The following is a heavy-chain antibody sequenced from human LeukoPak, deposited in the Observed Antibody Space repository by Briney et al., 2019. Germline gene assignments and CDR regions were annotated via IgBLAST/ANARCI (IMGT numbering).Heavy chain of an antibody. J-gene: IGHJ4*02. Sequence: GGSLRLSCAASGFTVSSNYMSWVRQAPGKGLEWVSVIYSGGSTYYADSVKGRFTISRDNSKNTLYLQMNSLRAEDKAVYYCATDSPGIAAAGRVYWGQGTLVTVSS. V-gene: IGHV3-66*02. CDR3: ATDSPGIAAAGRVY. CDR2: IYSGGST. D-gene: IGHD6-13*01. CDR1: GFTVSSNY.